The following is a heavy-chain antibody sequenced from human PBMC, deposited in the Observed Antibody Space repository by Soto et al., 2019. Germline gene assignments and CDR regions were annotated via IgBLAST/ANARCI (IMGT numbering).Heavy chain of an antibody. J-gene: IGHJ5*02. CDR2: IYFSGTT. CDR3: ARMGLHLGELSRNWFDP. V-gene: IGHV4-31*03. CDR1: GGSITSANYY. Sequence: QVQLQESGPGLVNPSQTLSLSCSISGGSITSANYYWTWIRLFPGKGLEWIGYIYFSGTTHYNPALKSRATISLDTSNNQFSLEVKSATAADTAVYYCARMGLHLGELSRNWFDPWGKGSLVTVSS. D-gene: IGHD3-16*02.